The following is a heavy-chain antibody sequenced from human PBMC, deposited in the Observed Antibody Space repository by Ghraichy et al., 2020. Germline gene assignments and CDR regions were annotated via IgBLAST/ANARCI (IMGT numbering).Heavy chain of an antibody. J-gene: IGHJ4*02. D-gene: IGHD4-11*01. CDR2: ISYDGSNT. Sequence: GESLNISCAASGFTFSSYAMHWVRQAPGKGLEWVAVISYDGSNTYYADSVKGRFTISGDNSKNTLYLQMNSLRPEDTAVYYCARPFTVTTFFFDYWGQGTLVTVSS. V-gene: IGHV3-30-3*01. CDR3: ARPFTVTTFFFDY. CDR1: GFTFSSYA.